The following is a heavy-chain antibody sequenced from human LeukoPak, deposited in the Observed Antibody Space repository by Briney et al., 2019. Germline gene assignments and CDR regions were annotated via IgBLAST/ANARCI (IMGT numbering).Heavy chain of an antibody. D-gene: IGHD3-3*01. CDR1: GGSFSGYY. Sequence: PSETLSLTCAVYGGSFSGYYWSWIRQPPGKGLEWIGEINHSGSTNYNPSLKSRVTISVDTSKNQFSLKLSSVTAADTAVYYCASLGYYVFGRGARQPVDYWGQGTLVTVSS. CDR3: ASLGYYVFGRGARQPVDY. V-gene: IGHV4-34*01. J-gene: IGHJ4*02. CDR2: INHSGST.